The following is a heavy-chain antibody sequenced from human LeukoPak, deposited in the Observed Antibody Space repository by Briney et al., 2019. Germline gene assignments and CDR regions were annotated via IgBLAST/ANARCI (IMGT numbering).Heavy chain of an antibody. CDR3: ARVSCSGGSCNAPYDY. Sequence: PSETLSLTCAVSGGSISSSNWWSWVRQPPGKGLEWIGEIYHSGSTNYNPSLKSRVTISVDKSKNQFSLKLSSVTAADTAVYYCARVSCSGGSCNAPYDYWGQGTLVTVSS. D-gene: IGHD2-15*01. V-gene: IGHV4-4*02. J-gene: IGHJ4*02. CDR2: IYHSGST. CDR1: GGSISSSNW.